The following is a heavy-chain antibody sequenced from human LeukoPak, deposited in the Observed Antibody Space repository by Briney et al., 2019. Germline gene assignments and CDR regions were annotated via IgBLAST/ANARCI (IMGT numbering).Heavy chain of an antibody. D-gene: IGHD2-21*02. CDR1: GFTFSSYW. Sequence: GGSLRLSCAASGFTFSSYWMHWVRQAPGKGLVWVSRINSDGSSTSYADSVKGRFTISRDNARNSLYLQMSSLRPEDTAFYYCAKGDLAVTASSVGFWGQGTLVTVSS. V-gene: IGHV3-74*01. J-gene: IGHJ4*02. CDR2: INSDGSST. CDR3: AKGDLAVTASSVGF.